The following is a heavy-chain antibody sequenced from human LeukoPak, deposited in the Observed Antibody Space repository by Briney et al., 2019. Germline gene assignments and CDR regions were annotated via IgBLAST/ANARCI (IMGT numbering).Heavy chain of an antibody. CDR3: ARDLVYDSSGYSYFDY. J-gene: IGHJ4*02. D-gene: IGHD3-22*01. CDR2: INPSGGST. CDR1: GYTFTSYY. V-gene: IGHV1-46*01. Sequence: GASVKVSCKASGYTFTSYYMHWVRQAPGQGLEWMGMINPSGGSTSYAQKFQGRITMTRDMSTSTVYIELSSLRSEDTAVYYCARDLVYDSSGYSYFDYWGQGTLVTVSS.